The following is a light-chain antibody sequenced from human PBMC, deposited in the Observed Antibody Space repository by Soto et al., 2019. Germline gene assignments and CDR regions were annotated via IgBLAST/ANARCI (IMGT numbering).Light chain of an antibody. V-gene: IGLV2-11*01. CDR3: CSYAGTYTYA. Sequence: QSVLTQPRSVSGSPGQSVTISCTGTSNDVGIYNYVSWYQQHPDKAPQLMIYDVSNRPSGVPDRFSGSKSGNTASLTISGLQAEDEADYYCCSYAGTYTYAFGTGTKVTVL. CDR1: SNDVGIYNY. CDR2: DVS. J-gene: IGLJ1*01.